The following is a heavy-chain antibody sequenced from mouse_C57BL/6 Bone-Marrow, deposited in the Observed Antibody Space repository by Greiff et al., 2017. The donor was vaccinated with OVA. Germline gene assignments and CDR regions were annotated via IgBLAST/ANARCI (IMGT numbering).Heavy chain of an antibody. V-gene: IGHV1-59*01. D-gene: IGHD1-1*01. CDR2: IDPSDSYT. CDR3: ARRGPYYGSSYGGCAY. CDR1: GYTFTSYW. J-gene: IGHJ3*01. Sequence: QVQLQQPGAELVRPGTSVKLSCKASGYTFTSYWMHWVKQRPGQGLEWIGVIDPSDSYTNYNQKFKGKATLTVDTSSSTAYMQLSSLTSEDSAVYYCARRGPYYGSSYGGCAYWGQGTLVTVSA.